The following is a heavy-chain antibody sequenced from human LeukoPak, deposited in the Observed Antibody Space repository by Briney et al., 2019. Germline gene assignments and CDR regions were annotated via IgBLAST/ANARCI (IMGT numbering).Heavy chain of an antibody. J-gene: IGHJ4*02. Sequence: GASVKVSCKASGYTFTRYYMDSVRQAPGQGLEWMGWINPNSGGTNYAQKFQGRVTMTRDTSISTAYMELSRLRSDDTAVYYCARDHGPEMATIPGYWGQGTLVTVSS. D-gene: IGHD5-24*01. CDR3: ARDHGPEMATIPGY. V-gene: IGHV1-2*02. CDR2: INPNSGGT. CDR1: GYTFTRYY.